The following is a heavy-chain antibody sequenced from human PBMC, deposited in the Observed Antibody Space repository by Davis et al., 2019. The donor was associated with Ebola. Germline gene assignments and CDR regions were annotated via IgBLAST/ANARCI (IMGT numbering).Heavy chain of an antibody. D-gene: IGHD1-26*01. V-gene: IGHV5-51*01. CDR2: VYPGDSET. CDR3: ARQWGHYFDY. Sequence: GESLKISCKGSGYSFTTYCIGWVRQMPGKGLEWMGIVYPGDSETTYSPSFQGQVTISADKSISTAYLQWSSLKASDTAMYYCARQWGHYFDYWGQGTLVTVSS. CDR1: GYSFTTYC. J-gene: IGHJ4*02.